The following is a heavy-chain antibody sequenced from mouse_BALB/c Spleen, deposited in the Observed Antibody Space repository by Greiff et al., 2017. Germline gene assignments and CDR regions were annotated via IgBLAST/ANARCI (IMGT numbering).Heavy chain of an antibody. J-gene: IGHJ2*01. CDR3: ASSGEGFDY. CDR1: GFTFSDYY. CDR2: ISDGGSYT. Sequence: EVKLMESGGGLVKPGGSLKLSCAASGFTFSDYYMYWVRQTPEKRLEWVATISDGGSYTYYPDSVKGRFTISRDNAKNNLYLQMSSLKSEDTAMYYCASSGEGFDYWGQGTTLTVSS. D-gene: IGHD4-1*01. V-gene: IGHV5-4*02.